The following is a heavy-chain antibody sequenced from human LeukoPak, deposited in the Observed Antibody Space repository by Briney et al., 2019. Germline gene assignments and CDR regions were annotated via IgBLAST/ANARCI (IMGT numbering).Heavy chain of an antibody. J-gene: IGHJ4*02. CDR2: IWYDGSNK. CDR1: GFTFSNYG. V-gene: IGHV3-30*02. D-gene: IGHD2-2*01. Sequence: GGSLRLSCAASGFTFSNYGIHWVRQAPGKGLEWVAVIWYDGSNKYYADSVKGRFTISRDNSKNTLYLQMNSLRAEDTAVYYCAKIYGSTSQDFDYWGQGTLVTVSS. CDR3: AKIYGSTSQDFDY.